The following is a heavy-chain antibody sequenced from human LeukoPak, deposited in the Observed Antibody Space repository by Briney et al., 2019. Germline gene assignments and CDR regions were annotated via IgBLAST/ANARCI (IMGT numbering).Heavy chain of an antibody. V-gene: IGHV4-39*01. D-gene: IGHD2/OR15-2a*01. J-gene: IGHJ4*02. CDR2: IYYSGST. Sequence: SETLSLTCTVSGGSISSSSYYWGWIRQPPGKGLEWIGSIYYSGSTYYNPSLKSRVTISVDTSKNQFSLKLSSVTAADTAVYYRARRGLLNGDYWGQGTLVTVSS. CDR3: ARRGLLNGDY. CDR1: GGSISSSSYY.